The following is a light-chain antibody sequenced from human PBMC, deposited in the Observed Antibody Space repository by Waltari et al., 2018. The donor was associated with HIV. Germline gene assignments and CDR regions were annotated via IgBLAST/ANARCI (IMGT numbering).Light chain of an antibody. J-gene: IGKJ2*01. V-gene: IGKV2-30*01. CDR3: TNGIHGTYI. CDR1: RSLMYSEGNTY. CDR2: KVS. Sequence: VVMTQSPLALPVALGQPTSLSCISSRSLMYSEGNTYFSWCQAWPRQSPRRLVYKVSVRDYGVPDRFRGSGARTDFTLKISRVDAVDVGIHNCTNGIHGTYIFGQGTKLE.